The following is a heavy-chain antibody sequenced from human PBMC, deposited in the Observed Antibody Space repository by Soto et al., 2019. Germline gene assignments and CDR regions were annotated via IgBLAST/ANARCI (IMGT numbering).Heavy chain of an antibody. D-gene: IGHD2-21*01. CDR3: ARHSLTGPGY. CDR2: IYYSGST. J-gene: IGHJ4*02. CDR1: GDSISSGGYY. V-gene: IGHV4-31*03. Sequence: QVQLQESGPGLVTPSQTLSLTCTGSGDSISSGGYYWTWIRPHPGKGLAWIGYIYYSGSTYYNPSLESRVTISVDTSKKQFSLQLRSVTAADTAVYYSARHSLTGPGYWGQGTLVTVSS.